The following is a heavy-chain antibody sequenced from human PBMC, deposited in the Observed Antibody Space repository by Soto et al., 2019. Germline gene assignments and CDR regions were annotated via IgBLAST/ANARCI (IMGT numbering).Heavy chain of an antibody. V-gene: IGHV1-69*02. CDR3: AKGNWCSGGSCYLGYYYYGMDV. CDR2: IIPILGIA. J-gene: IGHJ6*02. Sequence: QVQLVQSGAEVKKPGSSVKVSCKASGGTFSSYTISWVRQAPGQGLEWMGRIIPILGIANYAQKFQGRVTIPADKSTSTAYMELSSLRSEDTAVYYCAKGNWCSGGSCYLGYYYYGMDVWGQGTTVTVSS. D-gene: IGHD2-15*01. CDR1: GGTFSSYT.